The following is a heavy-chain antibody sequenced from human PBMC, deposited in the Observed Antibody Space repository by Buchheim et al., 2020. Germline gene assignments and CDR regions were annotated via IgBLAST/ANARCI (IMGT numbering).Heavy chain of an antibody. CDR1: GFTFSSYE. CDR2: ISSSGSTI. D-gene: IGHD2-2*02. CDR3: ARVKYCSSTSCYRKYYFEY. V-gene: IGHV3-48*03. J-gene: IGHJ4*02. Sequence: EVQLVESGGGLVQPGGSLRLSCAASGFTFSSYEMNWVRQAPGKGLEWVSYISSSGSTIYYADSVKGRFTISRDNAKNSLYLPMNSLRAEDTAVYYCARVKYCSSTSCYRKYYFEYWGQGTL.